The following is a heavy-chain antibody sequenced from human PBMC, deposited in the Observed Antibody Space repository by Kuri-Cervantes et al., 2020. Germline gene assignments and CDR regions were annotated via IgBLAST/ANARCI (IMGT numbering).Heavy chain of an antibody. J-gene: IGHJ4*02. Sequence: GESLKISCAASGFTFSYYYMSWIRQAPGKGLEWVSYISSSGSTIYYADSVKGRFTISRDNAKNSLYLQMNSLRAEDTAVYYCARAGSYRGVFDYWGQGTLVTVSS. CDR2: ISSSGSTI. D-gene: IGHD1-26*01. CDR3: ARAGSYRGVFDY. V-gene: IGHV3-11*01. CDR1: GFTFSYYY.